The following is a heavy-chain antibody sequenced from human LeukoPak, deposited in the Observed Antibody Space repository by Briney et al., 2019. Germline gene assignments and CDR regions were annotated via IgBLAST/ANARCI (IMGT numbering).Heavy chain of an antibody. D-gene: IGHD3-22*01. V-gene: IGHV3-21*01. CDR1: GFTFTTYS. J-gene: IGHJ4*02. CDR3: ARDSRGGYDRIGYFDY. Sequence: PGGSLRLSCAASGFTFTTYSMNWVRQAPGKGLEWVSSISSSSGYIYYADSVKGRFTISRDNAESSLYLQLNSLRAEDTAVYYCARDSRGGYDRIGYFDYWGQGTLVTVSS. CDR2: ISSSSGYI.